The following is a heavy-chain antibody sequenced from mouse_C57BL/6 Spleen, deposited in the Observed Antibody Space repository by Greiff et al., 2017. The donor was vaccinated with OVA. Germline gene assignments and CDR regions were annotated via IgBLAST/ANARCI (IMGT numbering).Heavy chain of an antibody. D-gene: IGHD2-4*01. CDR3: ATRGGSGDYDYDVGY. J-gene: IGHJ2*01. CDR2: IDPADSYT. V-gene: IGHV1-50*01. CDR1: GYTFTSYW. Sequence: QVQLQQPGAELVKPGASVKLSCKASGYTFTSYWMQWVKQRPGQGLEWIGEIDPADSYTNYNEKFKGKATLTVDTSSSTAYMELSSLTSEDSAVYYCATRGGSGDYDYDVGYWGQGTTLTVSS.